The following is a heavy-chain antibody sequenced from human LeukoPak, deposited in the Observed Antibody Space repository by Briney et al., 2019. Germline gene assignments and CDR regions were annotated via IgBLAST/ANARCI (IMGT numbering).Heavy chain of an antibody. CDR3: ARDARVLLWFGELFDY. CDR2: ISAYYGNT. J-gene: IGHJ4*02. CDR1: GYTFISYG. D-gene: IGHD3-10*01. Sequence: ASVKVSCKASGYTFISYGFSWLRPAPARGLEWMGWISAYYGNTNYAQKLQGRVTMTTDTSTSTAYMELRSLRSDDTAVYYCARDARVLLWFGELFDYWGQGTLVTVSS. V-gene: IGHV1-18*04.